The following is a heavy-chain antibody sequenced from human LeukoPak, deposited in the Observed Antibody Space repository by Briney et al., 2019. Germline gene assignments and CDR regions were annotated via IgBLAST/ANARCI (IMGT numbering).Heavy chain of an antibody. J-gene: IGHJ4*02. CDR2: ISWNSGSI. V-gene: IGHV3-9*01. CDR3: ARDLGDGYIAFDY. D-gene: IGHD5-24*01. Sequence: PGGSLRLSCAASGFTFDDYAMHWVRQAPGKGLEWVSGISWNSGSIGYADSVKGRFTISRDNAKNSLYLQMNSLRAEDTAVYYCARDLGDGYIAFDYWGQGTLVTVSS. CDR1: GFTFDDYA.